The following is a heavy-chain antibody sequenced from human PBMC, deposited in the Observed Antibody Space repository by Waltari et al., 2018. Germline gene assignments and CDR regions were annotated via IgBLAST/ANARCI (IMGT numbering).Heavy chain of an antibody. J-gene: IGHJ4*02. D-gene: IGHD2-21*02. Sequence: QVQLQESGPGLVKPSETLSLTCSVSSGAISSYFWSWIRQPPGKGLEWIGYIYYSGSTDYNPSLKSRVTISVDTSKNEVSLKVRSVTAADTAVYYCAREVYGGNSGADYWGQGTLVTVSS. CDR2: IYYSGST. V-gene: IGHV4-59*01. CDR3: AREVYGGNSGADY. CDR1: SGAISSYF.